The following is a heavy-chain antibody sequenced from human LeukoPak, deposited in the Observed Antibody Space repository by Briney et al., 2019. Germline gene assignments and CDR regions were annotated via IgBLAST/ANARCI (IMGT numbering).Heavy chain of an antibody. V-gene: IGHV3-30*18. CDR2: ISYDGSNK. CDR1: KFTFSSHV. CDR3: AKPGDY. Sequence: GGSLRLSCAASKFTFSSHVMHWVRQAPGKGLEWVAVISYDGSNKYYADSVKGRFTISRDNSKNTLYLQMNSLRAEDTAVYYCAKPGDYWGQGTLVTVSS. J-gene: IGHJ4*02.